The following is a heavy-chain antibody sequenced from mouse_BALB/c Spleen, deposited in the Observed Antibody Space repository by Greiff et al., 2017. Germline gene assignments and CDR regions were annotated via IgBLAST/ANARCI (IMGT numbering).Heavy chain of an antibody. CDR3: AREGGGNYDYAMDY. CDR2: INPYNDGT. J-gene: IGHJ4*01. D-gene: IGHD2-1*01. Sequence: VQLQQSGPELVKPGASVKMSCKASGYTFTSYVMHWVKQKPGQGLEWIGYINPYNDGTKYNEKFKGKATLTSDKSSSTAYMELSSLTSEDSAVYYCAREGGGNYDYAMDYWGQGTSVTVSS. V-gene: IGHV1-14*01. CDR1: GYTFTSYV.